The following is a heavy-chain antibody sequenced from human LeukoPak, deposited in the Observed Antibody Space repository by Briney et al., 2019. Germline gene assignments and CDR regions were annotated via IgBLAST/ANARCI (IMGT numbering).Heavy chain of an antibody. J-gene: IGHJ5*02. Sequence: SQTLSLTCTVSGGSISSGSYYWGWIRQPAGKGLEWVGRIYTSGSTNYNPSLKSRVTISVDKSKNQFSLKLSSVTAADTAVYYCARELYDFWSGYYYGPSYNWFDPWGQGTLVTVSS. V-gene: IGHV4-61*02. CDR1: GGSISSGSYY. D-gene: IGHD3-3*01. CDR3: ARELYDFWSGYYYGPSYNWFDP. CDR2: IYTSGST.